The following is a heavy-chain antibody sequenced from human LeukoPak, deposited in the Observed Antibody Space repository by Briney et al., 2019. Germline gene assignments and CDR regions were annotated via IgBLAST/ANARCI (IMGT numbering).Heavy chain of an antibody. D-gene: IGHD2-8*01. Sequence: PGGSLRLSCAASGFTFSSYAMHWVRQAPGKGLEYVSAISSNGGSTYYANSVKGRFTISRDDSKNTLYLQMGSLRAEDMAVYYCARDNGGRLDWFDPWGQGTLVTVSS. V-gene: IGHV3-64*01. J-gene: IGHJ5*02. CDR2: ISSNGGST. CDR3: ARDNGGRLDWFDP. CDR1: GFTFSSYA.